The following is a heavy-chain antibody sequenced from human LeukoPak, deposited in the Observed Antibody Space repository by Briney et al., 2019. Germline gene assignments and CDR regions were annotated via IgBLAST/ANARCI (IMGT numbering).Heavy chain of an antibody. CDR2: ISGSGGST. CDR1: GFTFSSYA. J-gene: IGHJ3*02. Sequence: GGSLRLSCAASGFTFSSYAMSWVRQAPGKGLERVSAISGSGGSTYYADSVKGRFTISRDNSKNTLYLQMNSLRAEDTAVYYCAKTPTTSCSGGSCYPDAFDIWGQGTMVTVSS. V-gene: IGHV3-23*01. D-gene: IGHD2-15*01. CDR3: AKTPTTSCSGGSCYPDAFDI.